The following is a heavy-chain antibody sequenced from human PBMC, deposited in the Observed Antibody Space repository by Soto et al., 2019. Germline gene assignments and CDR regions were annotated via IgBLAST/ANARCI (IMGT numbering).Heavy chain of an antibody. CDR1: GFTFSSCG. CDR3: AKDVAGNRRGSFYYYYGMDV. D-gene: IGHD3-10*01. Sequence: QVQLVESGGGVVQPGRSLRLSCAASGFTFSSCGMHWVRQAPGKGLEWVAVMSYDGSNIYYADSVKGRFTISRDNSKNTLYLQMNSLRAEDTAVYYCAKDVAGNRRGSFYYYYGMDVWGQGTTVTVSS. J-gene: IGHJ6*02. V-gene: IGHV3-30*18. CDR2: MSYDGSNI.